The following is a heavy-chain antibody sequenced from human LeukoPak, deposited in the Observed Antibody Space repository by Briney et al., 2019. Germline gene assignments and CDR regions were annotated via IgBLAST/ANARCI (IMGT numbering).Heavy chain of an antibody. CDR2: ISSSSVYI. J-gene: IGHJ4*02. V-gene: IGHV3-21*01. CDR1: GFTFSSYE. CDR3: ARGAYNWNDDFDY. D-gene: IGHD1-1*01. Sequence: PGGSLRLSCAASGFTFSSYEMNWVRQAPGKGLEWVSSISSSSVYIYYADSVKGRFTISRDNAKNSLYLQMTSLRAEDTAVYYCARGAYNWNDDFDYWGQGTLVAVSS.